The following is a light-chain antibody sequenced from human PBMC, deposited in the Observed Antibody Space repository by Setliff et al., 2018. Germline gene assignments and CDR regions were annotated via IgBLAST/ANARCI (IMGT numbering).Light chain of an antibody. Sequence: SYELTQPPSVSVAPGETAIITCGGSDIGRKNVHWYQQRAGQAPVLVIHYDKGRPSGIPERFSGSNSGNTATLTLARVEAADEADYYCQVWDTSSDPLYVFGTGTKV. J-gene: IGLJ1*01. CDR3: QVWDTSSDPLYV. CDR1: DIGRKN. V-gene: IGLV3-21*04. CDR2: YDK.